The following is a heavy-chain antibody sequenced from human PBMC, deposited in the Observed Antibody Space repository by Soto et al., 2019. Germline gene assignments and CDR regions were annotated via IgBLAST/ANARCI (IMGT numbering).Heavy chain of an antibody. D-gene: IGHD6-19*01. CDR2: ISSSSSTI. V-gene: IGHV3-48*01. CDR1: GFTFSSYS. Sequence: GGSLRLSCAASGFTFSSYSMNWVRQAPGKGLEWVSYISSSSSTIYYADSVKGRFTISRDNAKNSLYLQMNSLRAEDTAVYYCARVLLAGDYWGQGTLVTVSS. J-gene: IGHJ4*02. CDR3: ARVLLAGDY.